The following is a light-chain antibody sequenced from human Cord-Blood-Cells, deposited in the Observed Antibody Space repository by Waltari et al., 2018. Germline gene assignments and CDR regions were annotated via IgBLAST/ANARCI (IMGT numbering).Light chain of an antibody. J-gene: IGLJ3*02. CDR2: EGS. CDR1: SRDVGSSNL. Sequence: QSALTPPASVSGSPGQSITIPCTGTSRDVGSSNLVSWYQQHPGKAPKLMIYEGSKRPSGVSNRFSGSKSDNTASLTISGLQAEDEADYYCCSYAGSSTWVFGGGTKLTVL. V-gene: IGLV2-23*01. CDR3: CSYAGSSTWV.